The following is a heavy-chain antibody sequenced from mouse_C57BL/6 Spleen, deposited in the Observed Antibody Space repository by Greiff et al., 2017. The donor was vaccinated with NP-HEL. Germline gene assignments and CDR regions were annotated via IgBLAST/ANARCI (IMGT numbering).Heavy chain of an antibody. Sequence: QVQLQQSGAELVKPGASVKMSCKASGYTFTSYWITWVKQRPGQGLEWIGDIYPGSGSTNYNEKFKSKATLTVDTSSSTAYMQLSSLTSEDSAVYYCAREGFITTVVASNRYFDVWGTGTTVTVSS. D-gene: IGHD1-1*01. J-gene: IGHJ1*03. CDR2: IYPGSGST. CDR1: GYTFTSYW. CDR3: AREGFITTVVASNRYFDV. V-gene: IGHV1-55*01.